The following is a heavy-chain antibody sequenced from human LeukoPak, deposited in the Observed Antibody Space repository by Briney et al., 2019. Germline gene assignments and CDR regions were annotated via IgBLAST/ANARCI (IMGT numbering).Heavy chain of an antibody. CDR1: GYSFTSYW. CDR2: IYPGDSDT. D-gene: IGHD1-26*01. J-gene: IGHJ4*02. Sequence: GESLKISCKGSGYSFTSYWIGWVRQMPGKGLEWMGIIYPGDSDTRYSPSFQGQVTISADKSISTAYLQMNSLRAEDTSVYYCARSPGILGTNYFDYWGQGTLVTVSS. V-gene: IGHV5-51*01. CDR3: ARSPGILGTNYFDY.